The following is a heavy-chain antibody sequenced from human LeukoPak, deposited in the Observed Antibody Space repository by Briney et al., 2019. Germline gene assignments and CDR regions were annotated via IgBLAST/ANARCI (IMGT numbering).Heavy chain of an antibody. CDR1: GFTFSSYW. CDR3: AKWYYYDSSGYYFDY. D-gene: IGHD3-22*01. Sequence: PGGSLRLSCAASGFTFSSYWMSWVRQAPGKGLEWVANIKQDGSEKYYVDSVKGRFTISRDNAKNSLYLQMNSLRAEDTAVYYCAKWYYYDSSGYYFDYWGQGTLVTVSS. CDR2: IKQDGSEK. J-gene: IGHJ4*02. V-gene: IGHV3-7*01.